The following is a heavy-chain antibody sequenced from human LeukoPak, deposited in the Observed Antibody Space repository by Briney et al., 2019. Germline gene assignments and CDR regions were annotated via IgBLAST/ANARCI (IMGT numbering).Heavy chain of an antibody. D-gene: IGHD3-22*01. Sequence: GGSLRLSCAASGFTFSSYAMSWVRQAPGKGLEWVSYISGSSVTIYYADSVKGRFTISRDNARNSLFLQMNSLRAEDTAVYYCVRSYYYDSSDSTHDFDIWGQGTMATVSS. J-gene: IGHJ3*02. CDR1: GFTFSSYA. CDR2: ISGSSVTI. V-gene: IGHV3-48*04. CDR3: VRSYYYDSSDSTHDFDI.